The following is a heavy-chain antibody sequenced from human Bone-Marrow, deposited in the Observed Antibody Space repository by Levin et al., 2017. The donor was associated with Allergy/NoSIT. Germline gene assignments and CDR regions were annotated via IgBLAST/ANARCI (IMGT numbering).Heavy chain of an antibody. CDR2: TYYRSKWYN. Sequence: SQTLSLTCAISGDRVSSNTAAWSWIRQSPSRGLEWLGRTYYRSKWYNDYAVSVQSRITINPDTSKNQFSLLLSSVTPEDTAVYYCARGSYTSVWFWGQGTLVTVSS. CDR1: GDRVSSNTAA. J-gene: IGHJ4*02. CDR3: ARGSYTSVWF. D-gene: IGHD6-19*01. V-gene: IGHV6-1*01.